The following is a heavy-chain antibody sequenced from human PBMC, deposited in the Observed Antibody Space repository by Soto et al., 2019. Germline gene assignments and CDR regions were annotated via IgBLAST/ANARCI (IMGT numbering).Heavy chain of an antibody. V-gene: IGHV3-23*01. D-gene: IGHD3-10*01. J-gene: IGHJ3*02. CDR1: GFTFSSYA. CDR2: ISGSGGST. Sequence: GGSLRLSCAASGFTFSSYAMSWVRQAPGKGLEWVSAISGSGGSTYYADSVKGRFTISGDNSKNTLYLQMNSLRAEDTAVYYCAKGDDYYGSGSYYGAFDIWGQGTMVTVSS. CDR3: AKGDDYYGSGSYYGAFDI.